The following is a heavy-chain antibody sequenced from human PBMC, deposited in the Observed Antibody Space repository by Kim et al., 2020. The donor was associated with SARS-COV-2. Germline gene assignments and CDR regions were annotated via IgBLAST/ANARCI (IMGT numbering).Heavy chain of an antibody. CDR3: ATDLRELAVAALFDY. V-gene: IGHV1-24*01. D-gene: IGHD6-19*01. CDR1: GYTLTELS. CDR2: FDPEDGET. J-gene: IGHJ4*02. Sequence: ASVKVSCKVSGYTLTELSMHWVRQAPGKGLEWMGGFDPEDGETIYAQKFQGRVTMTEDTSTDTAYMELSSLRSEDTAVYYCATDLRELAVAALFDYWGQGTLVTVSS.